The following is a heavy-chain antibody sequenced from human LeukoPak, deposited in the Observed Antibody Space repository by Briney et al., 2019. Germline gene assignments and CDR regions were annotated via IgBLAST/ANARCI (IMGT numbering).Heavy chain of an antibody. CDR1: GFTLGNFW. J-gene: IGHJ3*02. CDR3: ARDFRYVAFDI. CDR2: INGDGSRT. V-gene: IGHV3-74*01. D-gene: IGHD2-2*01. Sequence: GGSLRLSCAASGFTLGNFWVYWVRQAPGKGLGWVSRINGDGSRTSNADSVKGRFTISRDNAKNTVYLQMNSLRVEDTAVYYCARDFRYVAFDIWGQGTMVTVSS.